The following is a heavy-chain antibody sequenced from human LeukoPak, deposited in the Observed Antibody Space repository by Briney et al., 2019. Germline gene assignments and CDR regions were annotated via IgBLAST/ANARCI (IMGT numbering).Heavy chain of an antibody. J-gene: IGHJ6*03. CDR2: ISGSGGST. V-gene: IGHV3-23*01. CDR3: AKDVDYYGSGSYYNLYYYYYMDV. Sequence: PGGSLRLSCAASGFTFSSYAMSWFRQAPGKGLEWVSAISGSGGSTYYADSVKGRFTISRDNSKNTLYLQMNSLRAEDTAVYYCAKDVDYYGSGSYYNLYYYYYMDVWGKGTTVTVYS. D-gene: IGHD3-10*01. CDR1: GFTFSSYA.